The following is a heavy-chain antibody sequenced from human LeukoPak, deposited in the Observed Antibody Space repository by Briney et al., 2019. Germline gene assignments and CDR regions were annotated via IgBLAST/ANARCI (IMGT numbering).Heavy chain of an antibody. CDR1: GFTFSNYA. Sequence: PGGSLRLSRAASGFTFSNYAMNWVRQAPGKGLEWVSSISGSGGSTYFAGSVKGRVTISRDNSKNTMYMQMNSLRVEDTAVYYCAKGGQNYDFWRFDYWGQGSLVTVSS. V-gene: IGHV3-23*01. CDR3: AKGGQNYDFWRFDY. J-gene: IGHJ4*02. CDR2: ISGSGGST. D-gene: IGHD3-3*01.